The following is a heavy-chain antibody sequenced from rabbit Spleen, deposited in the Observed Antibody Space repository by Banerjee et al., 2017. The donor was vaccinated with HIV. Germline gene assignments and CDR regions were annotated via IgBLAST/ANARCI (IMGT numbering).Heavy chain of an antibody. Sequence: QEQLEESGGGLVKPEGSLTLTCKASGFSFSEKEVMCWVRQAPGKGLEWIACSYAGSSGSTYSAIWAKGRFTISKPSSTTVTLQMTSLTAADTATYFCARDTSTSFSTYGMDLWGPGTLVTVS. D-gene: IGHD1-1*01. CDR1: GFSFSEKEV. J-gene: IGHJ6*01. CDR2: SYAGSSGST. CDR3: ARDTSTSFSTYGMDL. V-gene: IGHV1S45*01.